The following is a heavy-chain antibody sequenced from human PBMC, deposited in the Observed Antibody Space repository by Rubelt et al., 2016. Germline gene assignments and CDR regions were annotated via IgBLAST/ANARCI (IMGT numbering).Heavy chain of an antibody. Sequence: QVQLQQWGAGLLKPSETLSLTCAVYGGSFSGYYWSWIRQPPGKGLEWIGEINHSGSTNYNPSLKSRVTISVDTSKSQVSLKLSSVTSADTAGYYCARSWAWTARKDAFDIWGQGTMVTVSS. V-gene: IGHV4-34*01. CDR1: GGSFSGYY. CDR2: INHSGST. CDR3: ARSWAWTARKDAFDI. D-gene: IGHD6-6*01. J-gene: IGHJ3*02.